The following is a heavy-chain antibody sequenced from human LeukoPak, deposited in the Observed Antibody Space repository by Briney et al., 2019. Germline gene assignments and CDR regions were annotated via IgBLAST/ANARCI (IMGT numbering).Heavy chain of an antibody. CDR3: ARDSNTYYYDSSGRPYYFDY. CDR1: GYTFTGYY. D-gene: IGHD3-22*01. V-gene: IGHV1-2*02. J-gene: IGHJ4*02. Sequence: ASVKVSCKASGYTFTGYYMHWVRQAPGQGLEWMGWINPNSGGTNYAQKFQGRVTMTRDTSISTAYMELSRLRSDDTAVYYCARDSNTYYYDSSGRPYYFDYWGQGTLVTVSS. CDR2: INPNSGGT.